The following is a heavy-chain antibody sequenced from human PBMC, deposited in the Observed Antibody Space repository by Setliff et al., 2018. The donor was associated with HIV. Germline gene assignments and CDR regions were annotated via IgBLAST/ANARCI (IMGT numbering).Heavy chain of an antibody. Sequence: GGSLRLSCAVSGFYFTNAWMTWVRQTPGKGLEWVGRIKSKIDGETRHYAASVKGRFTISRNDSTDTLYLQMNSLEIEDTGVYYCTTGVLPQLYDVVGGDFWGQGTLVTV. CDR3: TTGVLPQLYDVVGGDF. D-gene: IGHD3-10*02. CDR2: IKSKIDGETR. V-gene: IGHV3-15*05. J-gene: IGHJ4*02. CDR1: GFYFTNAW.